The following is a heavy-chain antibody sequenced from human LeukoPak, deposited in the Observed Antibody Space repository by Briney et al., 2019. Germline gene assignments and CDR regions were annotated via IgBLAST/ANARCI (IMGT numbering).Heavy chain of an antibody. CDR3: ARVERCSSTSCYASYYYYYMDV. J-gene: IGHJ6*03. CDR2: IYYSGST. V-gene: IGHV4-39*01. D-gene: IGHD2-2*01. Sequence: PSETLSLTCTVSGGSISSSSYYWGWIRQPPGKGLEWIGSIYYSGSTYYNPSLKSRVTISVDTSKNQFSLKLSSVTAADTAVYYCARVERCSSTSCYASYYYYYMDVWGKGTTVTVSS. CDR1: GGSISSSSYY.